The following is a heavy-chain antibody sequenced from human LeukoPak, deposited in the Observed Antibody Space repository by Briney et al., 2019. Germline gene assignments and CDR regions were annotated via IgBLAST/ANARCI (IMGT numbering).Heavy chain of an antibody. CDR1: GFTFSSYW. V-gene: IGHV3-74*01. D-gene: IGHD2-2*02. CDR2: INSDGSST. J-gene: IGHJ4*02. Sequence: GGSLRLSCAASGFTFSSYWMHCVRQAPGKGLVWVSRINSDGSSTSYADSVKGRFTISRDNSKNTLYLQMNSLRAEDTAVYYCASERAYQLQYPSPFDYWGQGTLVTVSS. CDR3: ASERAYQLQYPSPFDY.